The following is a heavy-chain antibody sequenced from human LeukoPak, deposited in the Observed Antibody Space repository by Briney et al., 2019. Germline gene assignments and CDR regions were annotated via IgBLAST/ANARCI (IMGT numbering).Heavy chain of an antibody. J-gene: IGHJ5*02. Sequence: SETLSLTCAVYGGSFSGYYWSWIRQPPGKGLEWIGEINHSGSTNYNPSLKSRVTISVDTSKNQFSLKLSSVTAADTAVHYCARGQPRRIAPRPGWFDPWGQGTLVTVSS. D-gene: IGHD6-6*01. V-gene: IGHV4-34*01. CDR3: ARGQPRRIAPRPGWFDP. CDR2: INHSGST. CDR1: GGSFSGYY.